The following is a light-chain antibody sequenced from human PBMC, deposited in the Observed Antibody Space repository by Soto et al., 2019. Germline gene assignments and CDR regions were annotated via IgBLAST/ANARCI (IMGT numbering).Light chain of an antibody. CDR3: ASWDNSLNGLYV. V-gene: IGLV1-44*01. CDR1: SSNIGSHP. J-gene: IGLJ1*01. CDR2: GDN. Sequence: QSVLTQPPSASGTPGQRVTISCSGSSSNIGSHPVNWYQQLPGTAPKLLLYGDNQRPSGVPDRFSAFKSGASASLAISGLQSEDEATYYCASWDNSLNGLYVFGAGTKVTVL.